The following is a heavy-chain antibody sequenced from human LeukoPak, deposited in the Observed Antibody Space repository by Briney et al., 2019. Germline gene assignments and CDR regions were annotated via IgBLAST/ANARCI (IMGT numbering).Heavy chain of an antibody. V-gene: IGHV3-48*03. Sequence: GGSLRLSCAASGFTFSSYEMNWVRQAPGRGLEWVSYISSSGSTIYYADSVKGRFTISRDSAKNSLYLQMNSLRAEDTAVYYCVRRGYSGSLDYWGQGTLVTVSS. CDR1: GFTFSSYE. CDR2: ISSSGSTI. J-gene: IGHJ4*02. CDR3: VRRGYSGSLDY. D-gene: IGHD5-12*01.